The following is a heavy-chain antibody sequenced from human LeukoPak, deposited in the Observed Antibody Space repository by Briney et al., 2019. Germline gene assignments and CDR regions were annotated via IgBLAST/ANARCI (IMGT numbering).Heavy chain of an antibody. V-gene: IGHV3-23*01. CDR1: GFTFSSYA. D-gene: IGHD2-15*01. Sequence: GGSLRLSCAASGFTFSSYAMSWVRQAPGKGLEWVSAISGSGGSTYYADSVKGRFTISRDNSKNTLYLQMNSLRAEDTAVYYCARNRGYCSGGSCYFDYWGQGTLVTVSS. CDR2: ISGSGGST. CDR3: ARNRGYCSGGSCYFDY. J-gene: IGHJ4*02.